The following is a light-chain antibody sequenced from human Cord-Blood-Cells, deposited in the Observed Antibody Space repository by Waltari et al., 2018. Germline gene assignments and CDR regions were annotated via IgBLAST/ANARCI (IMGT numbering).Light chain of an antibody. CDR2: DAS. Sequence: DIQMTQSTSTLSASVGDSVTITCRASQSISSWLAWYQQKPGKAPKLLIYDASSLESGVPSRFSGSGSWTEFTLTISSLQPDDFATYYCQQYNSYSYTFGQGTKLEIK. CDR1: QSISSW. CDR3: QQYNSYSYT. J-gene: IGKJ2*01. V-gene: IGKV1-5*01.